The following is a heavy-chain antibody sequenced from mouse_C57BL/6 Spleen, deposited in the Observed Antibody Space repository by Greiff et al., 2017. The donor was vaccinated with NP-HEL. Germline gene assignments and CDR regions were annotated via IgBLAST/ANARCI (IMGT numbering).Heavy chain of an antibody. V-gene: IGHV1-26*01. Sequence: EVQLQQSGPELVKPGASVKISCKASGYTFTDYYMNWVKQSHGKSLEWIGDINPNNGGTSYNQKFKGKATLTVDKSSSTAYMELRSLTSEDSAVYYCARGNWAHYVDYWGQGTTLTVSS. CDR3: ARGNWAHYVDY. D-gene: IGHD4-1*01. J-gene: IGHJ2*01. CDR2: INPNNGGT. CDR1: GYTFTDYY.